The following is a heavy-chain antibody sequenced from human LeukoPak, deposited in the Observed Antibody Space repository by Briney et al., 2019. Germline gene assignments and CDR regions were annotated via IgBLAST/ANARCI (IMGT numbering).Heavy chain of an antibody. J-gene: IGHJ6*02. D-gene: IGHD4-17*01. V-gene: IGHV4-31*03. Sequence: SETLSLTCTVSGGSISSGGYYWSWIRQHPGKGLEWIGYIYHSGSTYYNPSLKSRVTISVDTSKNQFSLKLSSVTAADTAVYYCARDYGDEGGYYYYGMDVWGQGTTVTVSS. CDR2: IYHSGST. CDR3: ARDYGDEGGYYYYGMDV. CDR1: GGSISSGGYY.